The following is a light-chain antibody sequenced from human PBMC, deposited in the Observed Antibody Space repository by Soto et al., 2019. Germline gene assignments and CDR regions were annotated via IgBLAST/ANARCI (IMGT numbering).Light chain of an antibody. V-gene: IGLV1-44*01. CDR2: TDD. CDR3: SSWDDDLNGPI. J-gene: IGLJ2*01. CDR1: HSNVGVNA. Sequence: QSVLTQPPSASGTPGLRVVISCSGSHSNVGVNAISWYQHLPGTAPRLLLHTDDQRPSGIPDRFSGSHSGTSASLAISRLQSEDEGQYYCSSWDDDLNGPIFGGGTKLTVL.